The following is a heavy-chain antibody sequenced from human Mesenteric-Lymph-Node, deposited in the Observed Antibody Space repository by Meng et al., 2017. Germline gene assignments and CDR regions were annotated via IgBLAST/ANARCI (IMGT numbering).Heavy chain of an antibody. Sequence: VELVCAVAEVRKAGASVKASGKAAGYNFACYYMHWVRQAAGQGLEWMGRINPNSGGTNYAQKFQGRVTMTRDTSTSTVYMELSSLRSEDTAVYYCARVDYSNYFSMGYWGQGTLVTVSS. D-gene: IGHD4-11*01. CDR3: ARVDYSNYFSMGY. CDR2: INPNSGGT. V-gene: IGHV1-2*06. CDR1: GYNFACYY. J-gene: IGHJ4*02.